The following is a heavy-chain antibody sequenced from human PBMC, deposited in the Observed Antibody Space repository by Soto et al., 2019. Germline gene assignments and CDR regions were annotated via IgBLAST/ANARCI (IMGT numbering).Heavy chain of an antibody. Sequence: ASVKVSCKASGFTFTNFAVHWLRQAPGQRLEWMGWINAANGNTKCAQKFQDRVTITTDTYTSIAYMELRSLRSDDTAVYYCARGSSYGYSPWGQGTLVTVSS. V-gene: IGHV1-3*01. CDR1: GFTFTNFA. J-gene: IGHJ5*02. D-gene: IGHD5-18*01. CDR2: INAANGNT. CDR3: ARGSSYGYSP.